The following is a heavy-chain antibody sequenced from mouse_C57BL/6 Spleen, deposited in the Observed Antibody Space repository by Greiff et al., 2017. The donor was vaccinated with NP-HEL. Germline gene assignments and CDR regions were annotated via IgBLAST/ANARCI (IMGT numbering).Heavy chain of an antibody. V-gene: IGHV5-16*01. D-gene: IGHD4-1*01. Sequence: DVQLQESEGGLVQPGSSMKLSCTASGFTFSDYYMAWVRQVPEKGLEWVANINYDGSSTYYLDSLKSRFIISRDNAKNILYLQMSSLKSEDTATYYCARDLGRRGYYYAMDYWGQGTSVTVSS. CDR3: ARDLGRRGYYYAMDY. J-gene: IGHJ4*01. CDR2: INYDGSST. CDR1: GFTFSDYY.